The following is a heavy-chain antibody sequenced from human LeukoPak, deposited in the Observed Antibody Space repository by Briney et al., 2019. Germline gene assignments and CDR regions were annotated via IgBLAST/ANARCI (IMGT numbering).Heavy chain of an antibody. CDR3: ARFDYGDYGGCY. CDR2: INPNSGGT. V-gene: IGHV1-2*06. CDR1: GYTFTGYY. Sequence: ASVKVSCKASGYTFTGYYMHWVRQAPGQGLEWMGRINPNSGGTNYAQKFQGRVTMTRDTSISTAYMELSRLRSDDTAVYYCARFDYGDYGGCYWGQGTLVTVSS. D-gene: IGHD4-17*01. J-gene: IGHJ4*02.